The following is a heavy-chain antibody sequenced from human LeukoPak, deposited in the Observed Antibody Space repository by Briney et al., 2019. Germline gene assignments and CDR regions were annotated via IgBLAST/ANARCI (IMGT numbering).Heavy chain of an antibody. Sequence: GGSLRLSCAASGFTFSTYWMHWVRQAPGKGLVWVSRTNPDGSSTNYADSVKGRFTISRDNAKNTLYLQMNSLRAEDTAVYYCAKDSNYYYYMDVWGKGTTVTVSS. J-gene: IGHJ6*03. CDR3: AKDSNYYYYMDV. V-gene: IGHV3-74*01. CDR1: GFTFSTYW. CDR2: TNPDGSST.